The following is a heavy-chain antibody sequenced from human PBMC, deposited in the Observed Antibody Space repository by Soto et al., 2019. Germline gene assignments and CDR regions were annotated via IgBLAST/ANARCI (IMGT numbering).Heavy chain of an antibody. Sequence: QMQLVQSGAEVKKAESSVNVSCKASGGTFSGYALTWVRQAPGQGLEWLGLIIPTFGSPTYAQRLRGRITIIADKSSSTVYMELSALRVEHTAAYYCATVPSDSTGWYGDTWGQGTQVTVSS. J-gene: IGHJ5*02. CDR2: IIPTFGSP. D-gene: IGHD6-19*01. V-gene: IGHV1-69*06. CDR1: GGTFSGYA. CDR3: ATVPSDSTGWYGDT.